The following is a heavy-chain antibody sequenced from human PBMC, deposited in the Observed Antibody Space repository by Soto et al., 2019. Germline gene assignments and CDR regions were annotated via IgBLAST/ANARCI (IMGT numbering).Heavy chain of an antibody. CDR2: IHHSGTT. D-gene: IGHD2-2*01. Sequence: SETLSLTCAVSGDSISSSNWWHWVRQPPGKGLEWIGEIHHSGTTNYNPSLKSRVAISVDRSKNQFSLKLNSVTAADTAVYYCARVRQYCSATSCYLDPWGQGTLVTVSS. J-gene: IGHJ5*02. CDR3: ARVRQYCSATSCYLDP. CDR1: GDSISSSNW. V-gene: IGHV4-4*02.